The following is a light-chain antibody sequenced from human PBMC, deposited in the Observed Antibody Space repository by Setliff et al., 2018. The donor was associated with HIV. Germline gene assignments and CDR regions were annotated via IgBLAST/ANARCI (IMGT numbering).Light chain of an antibody. CDR3: CSYAGSSTYV. V-gene: IGLV2-23*02. Sequence: QSALTQPASVSGSPGQSITISCTGTSSDVGGHNYVSWNQQHPGKAPKLMIYEVSERPSGVSNRFSGSTSGSTASLTISGLQAEGEADYYCCSYAGSSTYVFGTGTKVTVL. J-gene: IGLJ1*01. CDR2: EVS. CDR1: SSDVGGHNY.